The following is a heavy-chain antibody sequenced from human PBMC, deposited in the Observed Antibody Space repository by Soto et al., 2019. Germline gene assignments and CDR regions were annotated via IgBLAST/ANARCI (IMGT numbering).Heavy chain of an antibody. CDR2: ISAYNGNT. J-gene: IGHJ4*02. D-gene: IGHD6-19*01. Sequence: ASVKVSCKASGYTFTSYGISWVRQAPGQGLEWMGWISAYNGNTNYAQKLQGRVTMTTDTSTSTAYMELRSLRSDDTAVYYCARDREAYSSGWPFDYWGQGTLVTVSS. CDR1: GYTFTSYG. CDR3: ARDREAYSSGWPFDY. V-gene: IGHV1-18*01.